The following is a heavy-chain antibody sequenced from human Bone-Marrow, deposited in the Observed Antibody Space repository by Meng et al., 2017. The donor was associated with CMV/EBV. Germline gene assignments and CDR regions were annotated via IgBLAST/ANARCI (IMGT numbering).Heavy chain of an antibody. CDR2: IIPILGIA. CDR1: GGPFSSYA. J-gene: IGHJ4*02. D-gene: IGHD6-19*01. CDR3: ASYSSGCLNY. V-gene: IGHV1-69*10. Sequence: STKVSCTASGGPFSSYAISWVRQAPGQGLEWMGGIIPILGIANYAQKFQGRVTITADKSTSTAYMELSSLRSEDTAVYYCASYSSGCLNYWGQGTLVTASS.